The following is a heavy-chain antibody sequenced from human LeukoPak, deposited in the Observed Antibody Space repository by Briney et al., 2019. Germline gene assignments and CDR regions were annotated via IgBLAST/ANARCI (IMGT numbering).Heavy chain of an antibody. Sequence: PGGSLILSCSASGFIFSSYAMHWVRQAPGKGLEYVAGISSNGGSSNHADSVKGRFTISRDNHKKTLYLQMSNLGAEDTAVYYCVKDIWYGSGNYQFDNWGQGTLVTVSS. J-gene: IGHJ4*02. CDR2: ISSNGGSS. V-gene: IGHV3-64D*06. CDR3: VKDIWYGSGNYQFDN. D-gene: IGHD3-10*01. CDR1: GFIFSSYA.